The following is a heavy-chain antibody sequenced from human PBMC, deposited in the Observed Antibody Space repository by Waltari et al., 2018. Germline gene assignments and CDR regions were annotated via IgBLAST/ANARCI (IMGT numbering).Heavy chain of an antibody. CDR2: IKSDGSSA. Sequence: EVQLVESGGGLVQPGGSLRLSCAASGFTLSNFWMHWVHQAPGKGLVWVSRIKSDGSSARYADSVKDRFVVSRDNAKNTLYLEINSPGAEDTAVYYCARGGDDDNWYPGFFDSWGQGTLVTVSS. V-gene: IGHV3-74*01. J-gene: IGHJ4*02. CDR1: GFTLSNFW. D-gene: IGHD1-1*01. CDR3: ARGGDDDNWYPGFFDS.